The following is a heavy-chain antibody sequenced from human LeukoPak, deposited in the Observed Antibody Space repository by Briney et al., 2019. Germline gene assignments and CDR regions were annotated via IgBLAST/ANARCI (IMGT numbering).Heavy chain of an antibody. J-gene: IGHJ6*02. CDR2: ISAYNGNT. CDR3: ARDGQWLVTYYYYGMDV. D-gene: IGHD6-19*01. V-gene: IGHV1-18*01. Sequence: ASVKVSFKASGYTFTSYGISWVRQAPGQGLEWMGWISAYNGNTNYAQKLQGRVTMTTDTSTSTAYMELRSLRSDDTAVYYCARDGQWLVTYYYYGMDVWGQGTTVTVSS. CDR1: GYTFTSYG.